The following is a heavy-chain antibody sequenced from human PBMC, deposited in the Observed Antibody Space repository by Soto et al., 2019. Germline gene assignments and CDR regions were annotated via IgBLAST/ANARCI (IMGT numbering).Heavy chain of an antibody. V-gene: IGHV3-7*01. D-gene: IGHD6-13*01. CDR2: IKQDGSEK. Sequence: GGSLRLSCAASGFTFSSYWMSWVRQAPGKGLEWVANIKQDGSEKYYVDSVKGRFTISRDNAKNSLYLQMNSLRAEDTAVYYCARGLCSFYYYYYYMDVWGKGTTVTVSS. J-gene: IGHJ6*03. CDR3: ARGLCSFYYYYYYMDV. CDR1: GFTFSSYW.